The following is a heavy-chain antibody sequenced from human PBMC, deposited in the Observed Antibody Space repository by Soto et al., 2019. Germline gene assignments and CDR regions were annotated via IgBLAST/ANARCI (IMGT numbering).Heavy chain of an antibody. CDR1: GYTFTSYG. V-gene: IGHV1-18*01. CDR3: ARDGPGGYYYYYGMDV. CDR2: ISAYNGNT. J-gene: IGHJ6*02. Sequence: QVQLVQSGAEVKKPGASVKVSCKASGYTFTSYGISWVRQAPGQGLEWMGWISAYNGNTNYAQKLQGRVTMTTDTSTSTAYTELRSLRSDDTAVYYCARDGPGGYYYYYGMDVWGQGTTVTVSS. D-gene: IGHD3-16*01.